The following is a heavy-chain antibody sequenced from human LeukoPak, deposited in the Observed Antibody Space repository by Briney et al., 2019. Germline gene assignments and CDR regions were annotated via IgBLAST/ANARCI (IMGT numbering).Heavy chain of an antibody. CDR2: ISYDGSNK. CDR1: GFTFSSYA. CDR3: ASHLTKFDY. J-gene: IGHJ4*02. V-gene: IGHV3-30-3*01. Sequence: GRSLTLSCAASGFTFSSYAMHWVRQAPGKGLEWVAVISYDGSNKYYADSVKGRFTISRDNSKNTLYLQMNSLRAEDTAVYYCASHLTKFDYWGQGTLVTVSS.